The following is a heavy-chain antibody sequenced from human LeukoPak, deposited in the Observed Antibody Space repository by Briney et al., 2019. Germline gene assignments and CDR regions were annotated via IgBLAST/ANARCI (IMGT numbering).Heavy chain of an antibody. J-gene: IGHJ4*02. Sequence: SETLSLTCTVSGGSISSSSYYWGWIRQPPGKGLEWLGSIYYSGSTYYDPSLKSRVTISVDTSKNQFSLKLSSVTAADTAVYYCARDQYDFWSGYLIDYWGQGTLVTVSS. CDR2: IYYSGST. V-gene: IGHV4-39*07. D-gene: IGHD3-3*01. CDR1: GGSISSSSYY. CDR3: ARDQYDFWSGYLIDY.